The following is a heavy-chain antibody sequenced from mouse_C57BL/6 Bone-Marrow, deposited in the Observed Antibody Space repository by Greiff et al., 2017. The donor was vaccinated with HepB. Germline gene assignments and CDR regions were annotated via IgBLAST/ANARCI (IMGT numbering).Heavy chain of an antibody. J-gene: IGHJ2*01. CDR3: SENSAAYYGGLKLGRPDYIDN. D-gene: IGHD4-1*01. CDR1: YTFSRRVH. CDR2: GQGLEWIG. Sequence: VQLQQSGPELARPWASVKISCQAFYTFSRRVHFAIRDTNYWMQWVKQRPGQGLEWIGAIYPGNGDTSYNQKFKGKATLTADKSSSKAYMQLSRQTSENSAAYYGGLKLGRPDYIDNWGQCTARAISS. V-gene: IGHV1-87*01.